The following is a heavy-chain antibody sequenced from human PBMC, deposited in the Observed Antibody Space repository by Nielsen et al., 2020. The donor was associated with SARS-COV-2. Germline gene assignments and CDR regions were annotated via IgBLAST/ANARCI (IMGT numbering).Heavy chain of an antibody. CDR2: IGTAGDT. CDR3: ARGGSVDIVASYYGMDV. J-gene: IGHJ6*02. V-gene: IGHV3-13*01. D-gene: IGHD5-12*01. Sequence: GESLKISCADSRFTFSSYDMHWVRQATGKGLEWVSAIGTAGDTYYPGSVKGRFTISRENAKNSLYLQMNSLRAGDTAVYYCARGGSVDIVASYYGMDVWGQGTTVTVSS. CDR1: RFTFSSYD.